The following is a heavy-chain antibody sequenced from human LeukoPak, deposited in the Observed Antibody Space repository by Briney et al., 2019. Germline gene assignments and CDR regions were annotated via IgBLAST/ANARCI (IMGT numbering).Heavy chain of an antibody. CDR3: ARILHLNWFDP. CDR1: GGSISSGGYS. CDR2: IYYSGST. J-gene: IGHJ5*02. D-gene: IGHD2-15*01. Sequence: SETLSLTCAVSGGSISSGGYSWSWIRQPPGKGLEWIGYIYYSGSTYYNPSLKSRVTISVDTSKNQFSLKLSSVTAADTAMYYCARILHLNWFDPWGQGTLVTVSS. V-gene: IGHV4-30-4*07.